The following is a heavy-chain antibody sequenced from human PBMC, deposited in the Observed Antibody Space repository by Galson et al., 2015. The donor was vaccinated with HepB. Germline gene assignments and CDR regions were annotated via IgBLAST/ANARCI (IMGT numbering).Heavy chain of an antibody. D-gene: IGHD4-23*01. J-gene: IGHJ4*02. CDR1: GGTFSSYA. CDR3: ARDPRSRGKWDSFDY. Sequence: SVKVSCKASGGTFSSYAISWVRQAPGQGLEWMGGIIPIFGTANYAQKFQGRVTITADESTSTAYMELSSLRSEDTAVYYCARDPRSRGKWDSFDYWGQGTLVTVSS. V-gene: IGHV1-69*13. CDR2: IIPIFGTA.